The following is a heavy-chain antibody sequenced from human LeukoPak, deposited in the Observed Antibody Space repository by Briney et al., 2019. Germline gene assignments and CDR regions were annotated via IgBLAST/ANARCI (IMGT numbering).Heavy chain of an antibody. CDR3: ARGYCSSTNCYTATAWFDP. Sequence: GASVKVSCKASGYTFTGYYMHWVRQAPGQGLEWMGWISAYNGNTNYAQKFQGRVTMTTDASTSTAYMELRSLRSDDTAVYYCARGYCSSTNCYTATAWFDPWGQGTLVTVSS. CDR1: GYTFTGYY. V-gene: IGHV1-18*04. D-gene: IGHD2-2*02. J-gene: IGHJ5*02. CDR2: ISAYNGNT.